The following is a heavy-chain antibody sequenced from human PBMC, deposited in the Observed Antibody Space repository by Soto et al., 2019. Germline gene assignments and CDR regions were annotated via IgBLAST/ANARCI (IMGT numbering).Heavy chain of an antibody. CDR1: GFTFDDYA. D-gene: IGHD6-13*01. CDR2: ISWNSGSI. Sequence: EVQLVESGGGLVQPGRSLRLSCAASGFTFDDYAMHWVRQAPGKGLEWVSGISWNSGSIGYADSVKGRFTISRDNAKNSLYLQMNSLRAEDTALYYCAKDILSWTGIAAAGDYWGQGTLVTVSS. J-gene: IGHJ4*02. V-gene: IGHV3-9*01. CDR3: AKDILSWTGIAAAGDY.